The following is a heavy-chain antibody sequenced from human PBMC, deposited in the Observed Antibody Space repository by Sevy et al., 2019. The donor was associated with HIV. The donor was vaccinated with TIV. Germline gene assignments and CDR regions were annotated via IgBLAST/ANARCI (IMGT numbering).Heavy chain of an antibody. J-gene: IGHJ6*02. Sequence: SETLSLTCTVSGGSISSYYWSWIRQPAGKGLEWIGRIYTSGSTNYNPSLKSRVTMSVDTSKNQCSLKLGSVTAAATAVNYCARDPIPLRDFWSGYYRRGPYGMDVWGQGTTVTFSS. V-gene: IGHV4-4*07. CDR2: IYTSGST. CDR3: ARDPIPLRDFWSGYYRRGPYGMDV. CDR1: GGSISSYY. D-gene: IGHD3-3*01.